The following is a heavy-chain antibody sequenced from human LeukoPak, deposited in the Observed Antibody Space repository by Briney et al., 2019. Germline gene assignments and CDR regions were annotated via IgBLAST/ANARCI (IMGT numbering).Heavy chain of an antibody. CDR2: IKGDGNEK. J-gene: IGHJ5*01. D-gene: IGHD3-10*01. Sequence: GGSLRLSCAATGFSFSRYWMNWVRQAPGKGLEWVANIKGDGNEKNYVDSVKGRFSISRDNARNSLYLQMDSLRAEDTAVYYCAKEGAYPIITYDSWGQGALVTVSS. CDR3: AKEGAYPIITYDS. CDR1: GFSFSRYW. V-gene: IGHV3-7*01.